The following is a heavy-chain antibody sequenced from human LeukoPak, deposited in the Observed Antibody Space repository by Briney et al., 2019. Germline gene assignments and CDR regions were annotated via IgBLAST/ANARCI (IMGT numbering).Heavy chain of an antibody. D-gene: IGHD6-6*01. CDR3: ARGKYSSSRVIDY. V-gene: IGHV3-23*01. CDR2: ISGSGGST. CDR1: GFTFSNYG. Sequence: AGGSLRLSCAASGFTFSNYGMSWVRQAPGKGLEWVSGISGSGGSTYYADSVKGRFTISRDNAKNSLYLQMNSLRAEDTALYYCARGKYSSSRVIDYWGQGTLVTVSS. J-gene: IGHJ4*02.